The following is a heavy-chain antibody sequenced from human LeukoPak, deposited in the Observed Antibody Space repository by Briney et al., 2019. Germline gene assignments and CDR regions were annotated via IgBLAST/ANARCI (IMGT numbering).Heavy chain of an antibody. CDR3: ARVTGYMIEDYFDS. D-gene: IGHD3-22*01. J-gene: IGHJ4*02. CDR2: MNPNSGNT. V-gene: IGHV1-8*03. CDR1: GYTFTSYD. Sequence: ASVEVSCKASGYTFTSYDINWVRQATGQGLEWMGWMNPNSGNTGYAQKFQGRVTITRNTSISTAYMELSSLRSEDTAVYYCARVTGYMIEDYFDSWGQGTLVTVSS.